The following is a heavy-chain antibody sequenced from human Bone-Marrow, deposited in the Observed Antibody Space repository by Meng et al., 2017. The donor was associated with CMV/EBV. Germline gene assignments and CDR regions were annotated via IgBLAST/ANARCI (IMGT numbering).Heavy chain of an antibody. CDR3: ARDVYSYGSSVITMVRGVTIYYYYGMDV. CDR2: ISWDGHSI. V-gene: IGHV3-43D*03. D-gene: IGHD3-10*01. Sequence: GGSLRLSCAASGFTFDDYAMHWVRQTPGKGLEWVSLISWDGHSIYYADSVKGRFTISRDNSKKSLHLQMTSLRTEDTALYYCARDVYSYGSSVITMVRGVTIYYYYGMDVWGQGTTVTVSS. J-gene: IGHJ6*02. CDR1: GFTFDDYA.